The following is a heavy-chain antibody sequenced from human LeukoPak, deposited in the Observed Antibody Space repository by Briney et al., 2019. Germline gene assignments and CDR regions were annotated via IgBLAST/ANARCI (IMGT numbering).Heavy chain of an antibody. CDR3: AREGRYCSGGSCLDY. J-gene: IGHJ4*02. CDR2: INWNGGST. Sequence: GGSLRLSCAASGFTFDDYGMSWVRQAPGKGLEWVSGINWNGGSTGYADSVKGRFTISRDNAKNSLYLQTNSLRAEDTALYYCAREGRYCSGGSCLDYWGQGTLVTVSS. CDR1: GFTFDDYG. D-gene: IGHD2-15*01. V-gene: IGHV3-20*04.